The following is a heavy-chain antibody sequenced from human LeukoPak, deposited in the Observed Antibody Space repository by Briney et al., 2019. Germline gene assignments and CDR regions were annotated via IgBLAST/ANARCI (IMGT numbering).Heavy chain of an antibody. CDR2: IYYSGST. CDR3: ARGGAGTVDY. Sequence: KSSETLSLTCTVSGGSIRSYYWGWIRQPPGMGRVWIGYIYYSGSTNYNPSLKSRVTISVDTSKNQFSLKLSSVTAADTAVYYCARGGAGTVDYWGQGTLVTVSS. D-gene: IGHD6-13*01. J-gene: IGHJ4*02. V-gene: IGHV4-59*01. CDR1: GGSIRSYY.